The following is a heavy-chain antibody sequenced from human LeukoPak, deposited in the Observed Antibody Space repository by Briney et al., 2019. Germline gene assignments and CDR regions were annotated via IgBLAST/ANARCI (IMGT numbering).Heavy chain of an antibody. Sequence: PGGPLRLSCSASGFTFRSYAMHWVRQAPGTGLEWVSFISYDGTNKYYADSVKGRFTISRDNSKNTLYLQMNSLRDEDTAMYYCARSWGGELVPGVLDFGYWGQGTLVTVSS. J-gene: IGHJ4*02. CDR3: ARSWGGELVPGVLDFGY. CDR1: GFTFRSYA. D-gene: IGHD6-6*01. V-gene: IGHV3-30-3*01. CDR2: ISYDGTNK.